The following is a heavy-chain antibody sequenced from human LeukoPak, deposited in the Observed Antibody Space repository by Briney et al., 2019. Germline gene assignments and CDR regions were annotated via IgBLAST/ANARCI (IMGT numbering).Heavy chain of an antibody. CDR3: ARASTVTTSFDY. CDR1: GGSISSGGYS. J-gene: IGHJ4*02. CDR2: IYYSGST. Sequence: SQTLSLTCTVSGGSISSGGYSWSWIRQHPGKGLEWIGYIYYSGSTYYNPSLKSRVTISVDTSKNQFSLKLSSVTAADTAVYYCARASTVTTSFDYWGQGTLVTVSS. V-gene: IGHV4-31*03. D-gene: IGHD4-17*01.